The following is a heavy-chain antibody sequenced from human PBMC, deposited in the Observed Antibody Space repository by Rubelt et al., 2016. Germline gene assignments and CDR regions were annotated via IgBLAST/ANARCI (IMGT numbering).Heavy chain of an antibody. J-gene: IGHJ3*02. Sequence: QVQLQQWGAGLLKPSETLSLTCGVYGGSFSNNYWSWIRPPPGKGLEWIGEINHSGSTNYNQSIKSRVTVSVDTSRRQFSLKLSSVTAADTAVYYCARHSRVIPTAICAFDIWGQGTMVTVSS. CDR2: INHSGST. CDR1: GGSFSNNY. CDR3: ARHSRVIPTAICAFDI. D-gene: IGHD2-2*01. V-gene: IGHV4-34*01.